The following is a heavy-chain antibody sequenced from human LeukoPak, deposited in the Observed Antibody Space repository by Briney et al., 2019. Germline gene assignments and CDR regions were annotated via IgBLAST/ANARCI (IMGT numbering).Heavy chain of an antibody. CDR2: ISWNSGSI. CDR3: AKDGYCSSTSCYRYYYYGMDV. D-gene: IGHD2-2*02. CDR1: GFTFDDYA. V-gene: IGHV3-9*01. J-gene: IGHJ6*02. Sequence: GGSLRLSCAASGFTFDDYAMHWVRQAPGNGLEWVSGISWNSGSIGYADSVKGRFTISRDNAKNSLYLQMNSLRAEDTALYYCAKDGYCSSTSCYRYYYYGMDVWGQGTTVTVSS.